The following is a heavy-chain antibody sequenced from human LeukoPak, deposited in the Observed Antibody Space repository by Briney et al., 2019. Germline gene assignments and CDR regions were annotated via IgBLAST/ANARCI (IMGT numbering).Heavy chain of an antibody. D-gene: IGHD1-14*01. J-gene: IGHJ4*02. CDR2: INPSDSYT. CDR1: GYSFTNFW. CDR3: ARQTGGY. Sequence: GESLKISCQGSGYSFTNFWISWVRQKLGKALEWMGRINPSDSYTDYSPSFQGHVTISADKSISTAYLQWNTLKASDTAMYYCARQTGGYWGQGTPVTVSS. V-gene: IGHV5-10-1*01.